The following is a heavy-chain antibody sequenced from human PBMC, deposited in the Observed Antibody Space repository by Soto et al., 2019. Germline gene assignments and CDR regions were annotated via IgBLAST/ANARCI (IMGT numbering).Heavy chain of an antibody. D-gene: IGHD5-12*01. CDR1: GINYNTYA. Sequence: QVQLVQSGAEMKKPGASVKLSCNTSGINYNTYAIHWVRQAPGQGLEWMGWINAGNGDTRYSQNFQGRVTLTRDTSASTVYMDLDSLKSEDTGVYYCARAISGYVTWGQGTLVTVSS. J-gene: IGHJ4*02. CDR3: ARAISGYVT. CDR2: INAGNGDT. V-gene: IGHV1-3*01.